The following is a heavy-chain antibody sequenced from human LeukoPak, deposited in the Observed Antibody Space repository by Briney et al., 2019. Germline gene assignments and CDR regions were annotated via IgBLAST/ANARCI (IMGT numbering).Heavy chain of an antibody. V-gene: IGHV3-21*01. CDR3: SKDKGYRDHGKAFCI. CDR2: ISSSSSYI. CDR1: GFTFSSYS. Sequence: SGGSLRLSCAASGFTFSSYSMNWVRQAPGKGLEWVLSISSSSSYIYYADSVKGRFTISRDNAKDSLYLQMNSLRAEDTAVYYRSKDKGYRDHGKAFCIWGQGKVVTVSS. D-gene: IGHD4-17*01. J-gene: IGHJ3*02.